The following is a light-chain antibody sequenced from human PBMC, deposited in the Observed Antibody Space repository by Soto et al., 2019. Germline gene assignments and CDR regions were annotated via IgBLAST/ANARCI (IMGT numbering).Light chain of an antibody. Sequence: QSVLTQPASVSGSPGQSITISCTGTGSDIGGYNHVSWYQHHPGKAPKLIIYEVTNRPSGVSNRFSGSKSGNTASLTISGLQAEDEADYYCSSYTSSTTYVFATGPKVTVL. J-gene: IGLJ1*01. CDR2: EVT. CDR3: SSYTSSTTYV. V-gene: IGLV2-14*01. CDR1: GSDIGGYNH.